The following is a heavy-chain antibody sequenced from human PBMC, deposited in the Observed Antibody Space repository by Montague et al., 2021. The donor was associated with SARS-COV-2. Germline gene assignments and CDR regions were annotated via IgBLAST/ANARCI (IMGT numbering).Heavy chain of an antibody. CDR3: AKGGCSGGSCYLYNWFDP. CDR2: IYSGYPNT. CDR1: GFPFSSYA. V-gene: IGHV3-23*03. J-gene: IGHJ5*02. D-gene: IGHD2-15*01. Sequence: SRSLSFSASGFPFSSYAMSWVRQAPGKGLEWVSVIYSGYPNTYYADSVKGRFTISRDNSKNTLYLQMNSLRAEDTAVYYCAKGGCSGGSCYLYNWFDPWGQGTRVTVSS.